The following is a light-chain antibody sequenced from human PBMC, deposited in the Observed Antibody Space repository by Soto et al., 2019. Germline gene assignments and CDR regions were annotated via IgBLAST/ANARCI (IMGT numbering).Light chain of an antibody. Sequence: NFMLTQPHSVSESPGKTVTISCTGSSGSIASGYVQWYQQRPGSAPTTLIYEDNQRPAGVPDRFSGSIDSSSNSASLTISGLRPEDEADYYCQSSDGNNMVFGGGTEPTVL. CDR2: EDN. V-gene: IGLV6-57*02. CDR1: SGSIASGY. CDR3: QSSDGNNMV. J-gene: IGLJ2*01.